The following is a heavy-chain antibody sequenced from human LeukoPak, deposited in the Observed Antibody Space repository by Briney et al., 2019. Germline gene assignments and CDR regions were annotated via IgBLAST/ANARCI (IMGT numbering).Heavy chain of an antibody. Sequence: ASVTVSCKASGYTFTSYGISWVRQAPGQGLEWMGWISAYNGNTNYAQKLQGRVTMTTDTSTSTAYMELRSLRSDDTAVYYCARGTGVGSQPDAFDIWGQGTMVTVSS. V-gene: IGHV1-18*01. J-gene: IGHJ3*02. D-gene: IGHD1-14*01. CDR3: ARGTGVGSQPDAFDI. CDR1: GYTFTSYG. CDR2: ISAYNGNT.